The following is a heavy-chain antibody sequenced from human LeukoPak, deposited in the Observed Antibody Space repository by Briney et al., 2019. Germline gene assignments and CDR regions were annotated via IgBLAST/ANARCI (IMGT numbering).Heavy chain of an antibody. V-gene: IGHV3-48*04. J-gene: IGHJ4*02. CDR3: ARERGRGYSYAYFDY. D-gene: IGHD5-18*01. CDR1: GFTFSSYS. Sequence: GGSLRLSCAASGFTFSSYSMNWVRQAPGKGLEWVSYISSSSSTIYYADSVKGRFSISRDNAKNSLYLQMNSLRAEDTAVYYCARERGRGYSYAYFDYWGQGTLVTVSS. CDR2: ISSSSSTI.